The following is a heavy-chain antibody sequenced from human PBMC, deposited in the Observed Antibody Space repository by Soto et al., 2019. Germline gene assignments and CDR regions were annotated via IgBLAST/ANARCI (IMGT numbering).Heavy chain of an antibody. V-gene: IGHV4-31*03. D-gene: IGHD5-18*01. J-gene: IGHJ3*02. CDR1: GGSISSGGYY. CDR3: ARDPDTAMVDAFDI. Sequence: PSETLSLTCTVSGGSISSGGYYWSWIRQDPGKGLEWIGYIYYSGSTYYNPSLKSRVTISVDTSKNQFSLKLSSVTAADTAVYYCARDPDTAMVDAFDIWGQGTMVTVSS. CDR2: IYYSGST.